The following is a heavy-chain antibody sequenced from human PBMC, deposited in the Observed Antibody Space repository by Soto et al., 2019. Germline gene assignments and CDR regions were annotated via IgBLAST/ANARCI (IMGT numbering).Heavy chain of an antibody. CDR3: ARSSHSTVTTVDY. CDR1: GGSISSGGYY. CDR2: IYYSGTT. V-gene: IGHV4-31*03. Sequence: QVQLQESGPGLVKPSQTLSLTCTVSGGSISSGGYYWSWIRQHPGKGLEWIGYIYYSGTTYYNPFLQSRVTISVDTSNTPFSLQLSSVPAADTAVYYCARSSHSTVTTVDYWGPGTLVTVSS. D-gene: IGHD4-17*01. J-gene: IGHJ4*02.